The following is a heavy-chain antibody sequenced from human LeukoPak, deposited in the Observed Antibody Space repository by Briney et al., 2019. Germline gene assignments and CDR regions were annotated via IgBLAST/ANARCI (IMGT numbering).Heavy chain of an antibody. V-gene: IGHV4-4*09. CDR1: GVSISRLY. CDR2: IYNGVPT. CDR3: VQTTGWPGFDY. D-gene: IGHD6-19*01. J-gene: IGHJ4*02. Sequence: SETLSLICTTSGVSISRLYWSWVRQPPGKGLEWMSNIYNGVPTFFNPSLKSRATISVDTSKGQFSLQLASVTAADTAVYYCVQTTGWPGFDYWGQGILVTVSS.